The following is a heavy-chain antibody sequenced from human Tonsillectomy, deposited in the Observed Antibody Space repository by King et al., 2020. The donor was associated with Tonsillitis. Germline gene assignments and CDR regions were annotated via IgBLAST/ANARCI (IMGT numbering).Heavy chain of an antibody. CDR1: GFTFSNYW. CDR2: VNMDESIT. D-gene: IGHD2-2*01. Sequence: EVQLVESGGGLVQPGGSLRLSCAASGFTFSNYWMHWVRQAPGKGLVWVSRVNMDESITDYADSVKGRFTISRDNAKNTLYLEMNSLRAEDTAVYYCSRPGGVYCSSTTCYDYFDYWGQGTLVTVSS. V-gene: IGHV3-74*01. J-gene: IGHJ4*02. CDR3: SRPGGVYCSSTTCYDYFDY.